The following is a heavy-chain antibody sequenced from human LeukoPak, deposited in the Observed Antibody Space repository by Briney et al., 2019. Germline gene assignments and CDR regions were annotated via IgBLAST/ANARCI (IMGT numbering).Heavy chain of an antibody. Sequence: PSETLSLTCTVSGGSISSGGYYWSWIRQHPGKGLEWIGYIYYSGSTYYNPSLKSRVTISVDTSKNQFSLKLSSVTAADTAVYYCAIQLWFGGPFDYWGQGTLVTVSS. CDR1: GGSISSGGYY. CDR3: AIQLWFGGPFDY. D-gene: IGHD3-10*01. CDR2: IYYSGST. V-gene: IGHV4-31*03. J-gene: IGHJ4*02.